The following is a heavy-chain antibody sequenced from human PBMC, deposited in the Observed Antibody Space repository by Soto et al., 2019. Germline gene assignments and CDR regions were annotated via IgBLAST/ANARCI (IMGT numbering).Heavy chain of an antibody. V-gene: IGHV1-58*01. J-gene: IGHJ4*02. CDR1: GFTFTSSA. D-gene: IGHD3-10*01. Sequence: QMQLVQSGPEVKKPGTSVKVSCKASGFTFTSSAVQWVRQARGQRLEWIGWIVVGSGNTNYAQKFQERVTITRDMSTSTGYMELSSLRSEDTAVYYCAAEVFGPPPGYWGQGTLVTVSS. CDR2: IVVGSGNT. CDR3: AAEVFGPPPGY.